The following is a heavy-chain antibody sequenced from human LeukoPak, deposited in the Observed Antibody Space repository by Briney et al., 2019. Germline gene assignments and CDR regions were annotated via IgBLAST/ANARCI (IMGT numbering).Heavy chain of an antibody. D-gene: IGHD5-18*01. CDR3: AGGYSYGDNWFDP. CDR2: IYHSGST. J-gene: IGHJ5*02. CDR1: GGSISSGGYS. V-gene: IGHV4-30-2*01. Sequence: SETLSLTCAVSGGSISSGGYSWSWIRQPPGKGLEWIGYIYHSGSTYYNPSLKSRVTISVDRSKNQSSLKLSSVTAADTAVYYCAGGYSYGDNWFDPWGQGTLVTVSS.